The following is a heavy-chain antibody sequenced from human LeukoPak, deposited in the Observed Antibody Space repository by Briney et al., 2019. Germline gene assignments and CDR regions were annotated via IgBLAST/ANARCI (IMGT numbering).Heavy chain of an antibody. CDR3: ARGAAWEPLPDWFDP. V-gene: IGHV3-30-3*01. CDR2: ISYDGSNK. Sequence: GRSLRLSCAVSGFTFSSYAMHWVRQAPGKGLEWVAVISYDGSNKYYADSVKGRFTISRDNSKNTLYLQMNSLRAEDTAVYYCARGAAWEPLPDWFDPWGQGTLVTVSS. CDR1: GFTFSSYA. J-gene: IGHJ5*02. D-gene: IGHD1-26*01.